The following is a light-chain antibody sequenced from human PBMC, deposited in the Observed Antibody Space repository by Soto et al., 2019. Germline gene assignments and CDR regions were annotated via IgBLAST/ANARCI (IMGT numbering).Light chain of an antibody. CDR2: YAS. CDR1: QSDGNS. J-gene: IGKJ2*01. V-gene: IGKV3-11*02. CDR3: QKSSNPYT. Sequence: DIVLTQSPSTLSLSPGDRATISCRASQSDGNSLAWYQQKPGQAPRLLIYYASNSATGIPARFSGSGSGRDFTLTISSLEPEDFAFYYCQKSSNPYTFGQGTKLESK.